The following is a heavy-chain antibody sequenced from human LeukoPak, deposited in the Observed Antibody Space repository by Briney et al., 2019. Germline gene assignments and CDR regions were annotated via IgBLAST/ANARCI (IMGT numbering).Heavy chain of an antibody. J-gene: IGHJ5*02. CDR3: ARETNNWFDP. CDR1: GYTFTSYD. V-gene: IGHV1-69*05. Sequence: SVKVSCKASGYTFTSYDINWVRQATGQGLEWMGGIIPIFGTANYAQKFQGRVTITTDESTSTAYMELSSLRSEDTAVYYCARETNNWFDPWGQGTLVTVSS. CDR2: IIPIFGTA.